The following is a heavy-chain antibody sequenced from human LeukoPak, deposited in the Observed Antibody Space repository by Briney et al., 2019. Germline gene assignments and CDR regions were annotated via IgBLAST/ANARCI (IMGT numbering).Heavy chain of an antibody. CDR1: GITFSRHA. V-gene: IGHV3-23*01. CDR2: ISGGGGST. Sequence: GGSLRLSCAASGITFSRHAMSWVRQAPGKGLEWVSGISGGGGSTYYADSVKGRFTISRENSKNTLHLQMNSLRAEDTAVYYCAKDPLGYGGCPPDYWGQGTLVTVSS. D-gene: IGHD5-12*01. CDR3: AKDPLGYGGCPPDY. J-gene: IGHJ4*02.